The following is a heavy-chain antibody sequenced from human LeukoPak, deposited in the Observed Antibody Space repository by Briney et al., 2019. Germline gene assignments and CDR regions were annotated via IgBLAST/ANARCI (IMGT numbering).Heavy chain of an antibody. D-gene: IGHD3-3*01. CDR3: ARDHGGSYYDFWSGTYYYYYYMDV. J-gene: IGHJ6*03. CDR1: GGSISSGSYY. CDR2: IYTSGST. V-gene: IGHV4-61*02. Sequence: SETLSLTCTVSGGSISSGSYYWSWIRQPAGKGLEWIGRIYTSGSTNYNPSPKSRVTISVDTSKNQFSLKLSSVTAADTAVYYCARDHGGSYYDFWSGTYYYYYYMDVWGKGTTVTVSS.